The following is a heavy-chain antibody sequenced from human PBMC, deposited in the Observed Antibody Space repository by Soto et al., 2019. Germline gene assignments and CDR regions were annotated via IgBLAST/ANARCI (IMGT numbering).Heavy chain of an antibody. D-gene: IGHD2-2*02. V-gene: IGHV3-33*01. CDR2: IRYDGSNK. Sequence: PGGSLRLSCAASGFTFSSYGMHWVRQAPGKGLEWVAVIRYDGSNKYYADSVKGRFTISRDNSKNTLYLQMNSLRAEDTAVYYCARESIVVPAAILYGMDVWGQGTTVTVSS. CDR3: ARESIVVPAAILYGMDV. J-gene: IGHJ6*02. CDR1: GFTFSSYG.